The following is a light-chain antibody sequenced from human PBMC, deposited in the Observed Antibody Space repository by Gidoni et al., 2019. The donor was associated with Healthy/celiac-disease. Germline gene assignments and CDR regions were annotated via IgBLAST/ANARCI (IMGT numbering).Light chain of an antibody. V-gene: IGKV3-11*01. Sequence: EIVLTQSPATLSLSPGERATLSCTASQSVSSYLAWYQPKPGQAPRLLIYDASNRATGIPARFSGSGSGTDFTLTISSLEPEDFAVYYCQQRSNWPLTFXGXTKVXIK. CDR3: QQRSNWPLT. CDR2: DAS. CDR1: QSVSSY. J-gene: IGKJ4*01.